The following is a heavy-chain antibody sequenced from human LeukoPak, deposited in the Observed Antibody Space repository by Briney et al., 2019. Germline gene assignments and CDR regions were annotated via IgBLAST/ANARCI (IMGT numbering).Heavy chain of an antibody. V-gene: IGHV4-59*08. CDR3: ARHLNTPMVKAHFDY. D-gene: IGHD5-18*01. CDR1: GASISSDY. Sequence: SQTLSLTCTVSGASISSDYWTWIRQPPGKGLEGIGYINQSGTTNYNPSLKSRVTISIDTPKNQFSLKLRSVTAADTAVYYRARHLNTPMVKAHFDYWGQGTLITVSS. J-gene: IGHJ4*02. CDR2: INQSGTT.